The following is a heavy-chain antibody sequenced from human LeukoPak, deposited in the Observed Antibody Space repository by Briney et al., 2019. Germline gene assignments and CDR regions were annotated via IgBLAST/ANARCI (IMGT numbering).Heavy chain of an antibody. CDR3: ARVPPGTTFLIGPSDY. Sequence: GGSLRLSCAASGFTFSGYSMNWVRQAPGKGLEWVSSISRSSSYIYYADSVKGRFTISRDNARKSLYLQLNSLRAEDTAVYFCARVPPGTTFLIGPSDYWATEPWSPSPQ. V-gene: IGHV3-21*01. CDR1: GFTFSGYS. D-gene: IGHD1-1*01. CDR2: ISRSSSYI. J-gene: IGHJ4*01.